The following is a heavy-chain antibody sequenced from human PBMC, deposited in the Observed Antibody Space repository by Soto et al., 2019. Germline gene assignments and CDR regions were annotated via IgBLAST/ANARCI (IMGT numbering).Heavy chain of an antibody. CDR2: IKSNTDGGTT. CDR3: ATDRVSGPTYYYYGMDA. J-gene: IGHJ6*02. V-gene: IGHV3-15*07. CDR1: GFTFTNAW. D-gene: IGHD6-19*01. Sequence: EVQLVESGGGLVEPGGSLRLSCAVSGFTFTNAWMNWVRQTPGMGLEWVGRIKSNTDGGTTDYNAPVKGRFTISRDDSRHTLHSLMNSLRTDDTAVYYCATDRVSGPTYYYYGMDAWGQGTTVTVSS.